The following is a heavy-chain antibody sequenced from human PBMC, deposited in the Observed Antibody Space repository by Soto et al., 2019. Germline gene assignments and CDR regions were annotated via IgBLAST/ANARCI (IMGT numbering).Heavy chain of an antibody. D-gene: IGHD6-6*01. CDR2: TYYRSKWYN. J-gene: IGHJ4*02. CDR3: VGTPIAARSS. CDR1: GDSFSSNSAA. V-gene: IGHV6-1*01. Sequence: SPTLSLTCAISGDSFSSNSAAWNWIRQSPSRGLEWLGRTYYRSKWYNDYAVSVKSRITINPDTSKNQFSLQLNSVTPEDTAVYYCVGTPIAARSSWGQGTLVTVSS.